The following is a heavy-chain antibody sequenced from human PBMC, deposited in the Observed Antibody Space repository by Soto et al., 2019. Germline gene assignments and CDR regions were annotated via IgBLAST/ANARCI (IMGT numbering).Heavy chain of an antibody. CDR3: ARDRPLTVTTSGWFDP. CDR2: IYHSGST. Sequence: SETLSLTCTVSGYSISSGYYWGWIRQPPGKGLEWIGSIYHSGSTYYNPSLKSRVTISVDTSKNQFSLKLSSVTAADTAVYYCARDRPLTVTTSGWFDPWGQGTLVTVSS. J-gene: IGHJ5*02. V-gene: IGHV4-38-2*02. D-gene: IGHD4-17*01. CDR1: GYSISSGYY.